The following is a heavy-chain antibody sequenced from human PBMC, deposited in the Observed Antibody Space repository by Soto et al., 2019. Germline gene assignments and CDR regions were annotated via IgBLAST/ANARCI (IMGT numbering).Heavy chain of an antibody. Sequence: AGGSLRLSCAASGFTFSSYAMSWVRQAPGKGLEWVSAISGSGGSTYYADSVKGRFTISRDNSKNTLYLQMNSLRAEDTAVYYCARVWGGAFDIWGQGTMVTVSS. CDR3: ARVWGGAFDI. V-gene: IGHV3-23*01. J-gene: IGHJ3*02. D-gene: IGHD3-10*01. CDR2: ISGSGGST. CDR1: GFTFSSYA.